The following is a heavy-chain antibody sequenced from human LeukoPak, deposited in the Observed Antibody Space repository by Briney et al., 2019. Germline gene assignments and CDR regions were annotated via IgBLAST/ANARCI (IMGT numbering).Heavy chain of an antibody. CDR3: ARDQIPVAGIFFDY. Sequence: ASVKVSCKASGYTFTGYYMHWVRQAPGQGLEWMGWINPNSGGTNYAQKFQGGVTMARDTSISTAYMELSRLRSDDTAVYYCARDQIPVAGIFFDYWGQGTLVTVSS. CDR1: GYTFTGYY. CDR2: INPNSGGT. D-gene: IGHD6-19*01. V-gene: IGHV1-2*02. J-gene: IGHJ4*02.